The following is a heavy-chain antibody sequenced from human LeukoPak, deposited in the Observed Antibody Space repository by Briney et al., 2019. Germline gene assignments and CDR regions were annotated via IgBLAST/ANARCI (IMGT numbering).Heavy chain of an antibody. J-gene: IGHJ4*02. CDR1: GFTFSSYA. CDR3: GREDTVRDY. CDR2: IKQDGSEK. Sequence: AGGSLRLSCAASGFTFSSYAMSWVRQAPGKGLEWVANIKQDGSEKYYVDSVRGRFTISRDNAKNSLYLQMDSLRAEDTAVYYCGREDTVRDYWGQGTLVTVSA. D-gene: IGHD4-17*01. V-gene: IGHV3-7*01.